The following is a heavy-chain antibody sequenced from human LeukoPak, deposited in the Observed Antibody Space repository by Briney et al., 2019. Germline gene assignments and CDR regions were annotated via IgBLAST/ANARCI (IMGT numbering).Heavy chain of an antibody. V-gene: IGHV3-23*01. CDR2: ISGSGDST. Sequence: GGSVRLSCAASGFTFNNYAMRWVRQAPGKGLEWVSGISGSGDSTNYVDSVKGRFTISRDNSKNTLYLQMNSLGAEDTAVYYCAKEESYSSRWTTFDNWGQGTLVTVSS. J-gene: IGHJ4*02. D-gene: IGHD6-13*01. CDR1: GFTFNNYA. CDR3: AKEESYSSRWTTFDN.